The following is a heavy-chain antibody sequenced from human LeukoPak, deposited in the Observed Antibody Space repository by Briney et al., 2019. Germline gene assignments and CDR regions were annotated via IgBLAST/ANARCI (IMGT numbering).Heavy chain of an antibody. V-gene: IGHV4-34*01. CDR3: ARDEYSSGCPLDY. CDR1: GGSFSTYY. Sequence: SETLSLTCAVYGGSFSTYYWSWIRQSPGKGLEWIAEINHRGDTNYNPSVKSRVTISVDTSKNQFSLKVRSVTAADTAVYYCARDEYSSGCPLDYWGQGTLVTVSS. D-gene: IGHD6-19*01. J-gene: IGHJ4*02. CDR2: INHRGDT.